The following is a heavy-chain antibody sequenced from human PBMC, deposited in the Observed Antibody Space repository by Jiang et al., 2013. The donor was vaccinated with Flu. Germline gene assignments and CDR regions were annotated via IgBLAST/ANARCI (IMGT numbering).Heavy chain of an antibody. CDR2: TYYRSKWYN. V-gene: IGHV6-1*01. J-gene: IGHJ2*01. Sequence: TYYRSKWYNDYAVSVKSRITINPDTSKNQFSLQLNSVTPEDTAVYYCARGPTYWNWYFDLWGRGTLVTVSS. D-gene: IGHD2-15*01. CDR3: ARGPTYWNWYFDL.